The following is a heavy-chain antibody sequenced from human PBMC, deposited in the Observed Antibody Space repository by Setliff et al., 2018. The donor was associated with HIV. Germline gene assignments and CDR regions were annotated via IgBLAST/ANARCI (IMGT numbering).Heavy chain of an antibody. CDR1: GGTFSSYF. J-gene: IGHJ4*02. V-gene: IGHV1-69*13. CDR3: ARGIPRGTVFGVVGYFDY. D-gene: IGHD3-3*01. Sequence: SVKVSCKASGGTFSSYFTAWVRQAPGQGLEWMGGIHPILGTTNYARDFMGRVSITADESTNTAYMELSSLRSDDSAIYYCARGIPRGTVFGVVGYFDYWGQGTPVTVTS. CDR2: IHPILGTT.